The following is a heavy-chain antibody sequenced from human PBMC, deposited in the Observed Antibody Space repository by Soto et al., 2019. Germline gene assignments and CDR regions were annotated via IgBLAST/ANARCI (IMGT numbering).Heavy chain of an antibody. J-gene: IGHJ4*02. CDR2: IYYSGST. D-gene: IGHD5-18*01. CDR3: AREKAMVAEYYFDR. V-gene: IGHV4-61*01. Sequence: QVQLQESGPGLVKPSETLSLTCTVSGGSVSSRSYSWNWIRQPPEKGLEWIGYIYYSGSTNYNPSLKSRVTISVDTSKNQFSLKLYSVTAADTAMYYCAREKAMVAEYYFDRWGQGTLVTVSP. CDR1: GGSVSSRSYS.